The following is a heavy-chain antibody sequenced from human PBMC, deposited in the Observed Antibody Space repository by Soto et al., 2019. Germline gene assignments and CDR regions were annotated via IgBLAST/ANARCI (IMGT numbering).Heavy chain of an antibody. CDR3: AIKYYFDY. CDR2: ISYDGSNK. J-gene: IGHJ4*02. CDR1: GFTFISYG. Sequence: QVQLVESGGGVVQPGRSLRLSCAASGFTFISYGMHWVRQAPGKGLEWVAVISYDGSNKYYADSVKGRFTISRDNSKNKLYLQMNSLRAEDTAVYYGAIKYYFDYWGQGTLVTVSS. V-gene: IGHV3-30*03.